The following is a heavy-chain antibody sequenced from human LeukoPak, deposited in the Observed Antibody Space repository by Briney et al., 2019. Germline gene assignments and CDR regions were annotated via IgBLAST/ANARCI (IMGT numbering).Heavy chain of an antibody. Sequence: SETLSLTCTVSGGSISSYYWSWIRQPPGKGLEWIGYIYYSGSTNYNPSLESRVTISVDTSKNQFSLKLSSVTAADTAVYYCARARYPGYYYYGMDVWGQGTTVTVSS. CDR3: ARARYPGYYYYGMDV. V-gene: IGHV4-59*01. CDR2: IYYSGST. CDR1: GGSISSYY. J-gene: IGHJ6*02. D-gene: IGHD3-16*02.